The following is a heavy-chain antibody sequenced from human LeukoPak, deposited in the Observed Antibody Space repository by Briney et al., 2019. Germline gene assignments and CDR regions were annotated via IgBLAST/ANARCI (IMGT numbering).Heavy chain of an antibody. CDR2: ISWTSGYI. J-gene: IGHJ4*02. Sequence: GGSVRLSCAASGFTFDDYAMHWVRQAPGKGLEWVSGISWTSGYIGYADSVKGRFTISRDNAKNSLYLQMNSLRAEDMALYYCAKDSGGYSGYATGSYFDSWGQGTLVTVSS. V-gene: IGHV3-9*03. CDR1: GFTFDDYA. D-gene: IGHD5-12*01. CDR3: AKDSGGYSGYATGSYFDS.